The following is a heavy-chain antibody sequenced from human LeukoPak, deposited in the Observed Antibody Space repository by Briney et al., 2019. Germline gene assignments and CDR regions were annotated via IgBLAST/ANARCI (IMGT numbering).Heavy chain of an antibody. Sequence: PSETLSLTCADSGGSISSGGYSWSWIRQPPGKGLEWIGYIYHSGSTYYNPSLKSRVTISVDRSKNQFSLKLSSVTAADTAVYYCARWADCSSTSCYIGAWFDPWGQGTLVTVSS. J-gene: IGHJ5*02. CDR1: GGSISSGGYS. V-gene: IGHV4-30-2*02. CDR3: ARWADCSSTSCYIGAWFDP. D-gene: IGHD2-2*02. CDR2: IYHSGST.